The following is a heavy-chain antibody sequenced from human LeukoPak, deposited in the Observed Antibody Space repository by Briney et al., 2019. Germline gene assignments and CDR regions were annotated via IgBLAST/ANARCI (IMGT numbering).Heavy chain of an antibody. D-gene: IGHD3-22*01. CDR1: GYTFTGYY. V-gene: IGHV1-2*06. Sequence: ASVKVSCKASGYTFTGYYMHWVRQAPGQGLEWMGRISPNSGGTNYAQKFQGRVTMTRDTSISTAYMELSRLRSDDTAVYYCAREPGYYDSSGYSDYWGQGTLVTVSS. CDR2: ISPNSGGT. J-gene: IGHJ4*02. CDR3: AREPGYYDSSGYSDY.